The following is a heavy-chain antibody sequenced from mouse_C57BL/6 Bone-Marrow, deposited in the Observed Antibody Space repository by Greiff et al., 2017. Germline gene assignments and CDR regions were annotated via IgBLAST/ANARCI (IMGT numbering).Heavy chain of an antibody. CDR3: ARYYYSNGYFDY. CDR1: GYAFSSYW. CDR2: IYPGDGDT. Sequence: QVQLQQSGAELVKPGASVKISCKASGYAFSSYWMNWVKQRPGKGLEWIGQIYPGDGDTNYNGKFKGKATLTADKSSSTAYMQLSSLTSEDSAVYYCARYYYSNGYFDYWGQGTTLTVSS. D-gene: IGHD2-5*01. V-gene: IGHV1-80*01. J-gene: IGHJ2*01.